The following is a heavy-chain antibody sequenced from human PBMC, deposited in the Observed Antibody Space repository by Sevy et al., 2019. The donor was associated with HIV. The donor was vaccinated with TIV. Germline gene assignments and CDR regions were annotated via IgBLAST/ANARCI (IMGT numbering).Heavy chain of an antibody. CDR1: GFTINSYA. CDR2: ISYDGSHE. J-gene: IGHJ6*02. D-gene: IGHD2-21*02. Sequence: GGSLRLSCAVSGFTINSYAVNWVRQAPGKGLGWVAGISYDGSHEYYADSVKGRFTVSRDNDNDALYLQLNSLRYDDTALYYCARGPDCGGDCDIGFYYPLDVWGQGTTVTVSS. CDR3: ARGPDCGGDCDIGFYYPLDV. V-gene: IGHV3-30-3*01.